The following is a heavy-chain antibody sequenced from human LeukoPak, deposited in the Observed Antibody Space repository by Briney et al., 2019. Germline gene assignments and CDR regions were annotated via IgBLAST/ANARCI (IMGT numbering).Heavy chain of an antibody. CDR2: ISGDASGT. J-gene: IGHJ4*02. CDR1: GITFEDYA. CDR3: VKGDDYGDY. V-gene: IGHV3-43*02. Sequence: GGSLRLSCVVSGITFEDYAMHWVRQVPGKGLKWVSLISGDASGTYYADSVKGRFTISRDNSKNSLYLQMNSLRSEDAALYYCVKGDDYGDYWGQGTLVTVSS.